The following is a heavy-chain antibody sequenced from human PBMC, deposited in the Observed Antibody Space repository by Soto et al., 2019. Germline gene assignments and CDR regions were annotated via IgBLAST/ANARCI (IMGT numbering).Heavy chain of an antibody. J-gene: IGHJ4*02. D-gene: IGHD3-9*01. CDR3: ARGFDYDILPGSFDY. Sequence: SETLSLTCAVYGGSFSGYYWSWIRQPPGKGLEWIGEINHSGSTNYNPSLKSRVTISVDTSKNQFSLKLSSVTAADTAVYYCARGFDYDILPGSFDYWGQGPLVTVSS. CDR1: GGSFSGYY. V-gene: IGHV4-34*01. CDR2: INHSGST.